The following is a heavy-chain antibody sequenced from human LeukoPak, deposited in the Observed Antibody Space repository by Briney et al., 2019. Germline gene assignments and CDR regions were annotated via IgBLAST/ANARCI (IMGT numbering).Heavy chain of an antibody. D-gene: IGHD6-19*01. CDR3: ARAFADPVVAGYDY. V-gene: IGHV4-39*07. CDR2: IYYSGST. J-gene: IGHJ4*02. CDR1: GGSISSSSYY. Sequence: SETLSLTCTVSGGSISSSSYYWGWIRQPPGKGLEWIGSIYYSGSTYYNPSLKSRVTISVDTSKNQFSLKLSSVTAADTAVYYCARAFADPVVAGYDYWGQGTLVTVSS.